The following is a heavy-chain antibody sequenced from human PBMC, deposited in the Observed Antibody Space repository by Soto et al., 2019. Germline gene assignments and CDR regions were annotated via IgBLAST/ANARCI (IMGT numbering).Heavy chain of an antibody. D-gene: IGHD6-13*01. CDR3: ASPGVAAAEYYYGMDV. CDR1: GGSISSSSYS. J-gene: IGHJ6*02. V-gene: IGHV4-39*01. CDR2: SYYSGST. Sequence: SETLSLTCTVSGGSISSSSYSWGWIRQPPGKGLEWIGSSYYSGSTYYNPSLKSLVTISVDTSKNRFSLKLSSVTAADTAVYYCASPGVAAAEYYYGMDVWGRGTTVAVSS.